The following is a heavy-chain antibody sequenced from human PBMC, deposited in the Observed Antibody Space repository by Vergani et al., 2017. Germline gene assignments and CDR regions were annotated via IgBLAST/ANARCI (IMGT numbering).Heavy chain of an antibody. V-gene: IGHV3-30*02. D-gene: IGHD3-10*01. CDR3: AKFREVVGGAFDI. CDR2: IRYDGSNK. CDR1: GFTFSSYG. Sequence: QVQLVESGGGVVQPGGSLRLSCAASGFTFSSYGMHWVRQAPGKGLEWVAFIRYDGSNKYYADSVKSRFTISRDNSKNTLYLQMNSLRAEDTAVYYCAKFREVVGGAFDIWGQGTMVTVSS. J-gene: IGHJ3*02.